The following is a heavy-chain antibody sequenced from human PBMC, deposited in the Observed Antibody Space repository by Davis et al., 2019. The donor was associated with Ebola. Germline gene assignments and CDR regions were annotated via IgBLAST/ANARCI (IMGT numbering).Heavy chain of an antibody. V-gene: IGHV3-30*02. D-gene: IGHD5-18*01. CDR2: IRNDGSKE. CDR3: ARVGLWGDGYDALDY. CDR1: GFTFTNYG. J-gene: IGHJ4*02. Sequence: PGGSLRLSCAASGFTFTNYGMHWVRQAPGKGLEWVAFIRNDGSKEYYVDSVKGRFTISRDNSKNTLYLQMNSLRVDDTAVYYCARVGLWGDGYDALDYWGQGTLVTVSS.